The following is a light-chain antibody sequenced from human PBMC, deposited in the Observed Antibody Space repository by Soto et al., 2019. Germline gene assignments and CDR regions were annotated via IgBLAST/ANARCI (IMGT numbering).Light chain of an antibody. J-gene: IGKJ1*01. Sequence: IRMTQSPSSLSASTGDTVTITCRASQAFTNYLAWYQQKPGEAPKLLIHTVFILQTGVPSRVSGSGSGTDFTLTISYLQSEDFATYYCLQYHTYPWTFGQGTKVEI. CDR1: QAFTNY. CDR2: TVF. V-gene: IGKV1-8*01. CDR3: LQYHTYPWT.